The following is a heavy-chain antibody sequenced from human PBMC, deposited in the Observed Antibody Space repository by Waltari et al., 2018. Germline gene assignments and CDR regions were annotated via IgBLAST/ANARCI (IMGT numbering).Heavy chain of an antibody. D-gene: IGHD1-26*01. CDR1: GYTLTELS. Sequence: QVQLVQSGAEVKKPGASVKVSCKVSGYTLTELSMHWVRQAPGKGLEWMGGFDPEDGETIYAQKVQGRVTRTEDTSTDTAYMELSSLRSEDTAVYYCATDQGIGRWELLGFDYWGQGTLVTVSS. V-gene: IGHV1-24*01. CDR2: FDPEDGET. CDR3: ATDQGIGRWELLGFDY. J-gene: IGHJ4*02.